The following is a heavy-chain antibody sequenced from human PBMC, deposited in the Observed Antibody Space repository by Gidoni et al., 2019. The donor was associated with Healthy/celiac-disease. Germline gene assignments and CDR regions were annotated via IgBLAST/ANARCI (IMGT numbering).Heavy chain of an antibody. CDR1: GYTFPSHG. V-gene: IGHV1-18*01. CDR3: ARDGLVVPAATAYYYYGMDV. J-gene: IGHJ6*02. Sequence: QVPLVQSGAEVKTPGPSVTVSCMASGYTFPSHGISWVRQAPGQGREWMGWISAYNGNTNEAQKIQGRVTMTIDTSTSTDYMELRSLRADDTAVYYCARDGLVVPAATAYYYYGMDVWGQGTTVTVSS. D-gene: IGHD2-2*01. CDR2: ISAYNGNT.